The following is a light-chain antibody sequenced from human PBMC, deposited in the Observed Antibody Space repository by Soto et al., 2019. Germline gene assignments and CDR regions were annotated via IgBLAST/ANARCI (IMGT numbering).Light chain of an antibody. CDR2: RNN. Sequence: QSVLTQPPSASGTPGQRVTISCSGSSSNIGSNYVYWYQQLPGTAPTLLIYRNNQRPSGVPARFSGSKSGTSASLAISGLRSEDEADYYCAAWDDSLSGAYVFGTGTKVTVL. CDR1: SSNIGSNY. J-gene: IGLJ1*01. V-gene: IGLV1-47*01. CDR3: AAWDDSLSGAYV.